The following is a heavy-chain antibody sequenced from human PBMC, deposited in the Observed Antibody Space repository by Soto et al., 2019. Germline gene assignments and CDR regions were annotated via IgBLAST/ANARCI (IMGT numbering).Heavy chain of an antibody. CDR1: GYTFTSYA. CDR2: INAGNGNT. D-gene: IGHD6-19*01. V-gene: IGHV1-3*01. Sequence: GASVKVSCKASGYTFTSYAMHWVRQAPGQRLEWMGWINAGNGNTKYSQKFQGRVTITRDTSASTAYMELSSLRSEDTAVYYCARGPGIAVAGAGLDYWGQGTLVTVSS. CDR3: ARGPGIAVAGAGLDY. J-gene: IGHJ4*02.